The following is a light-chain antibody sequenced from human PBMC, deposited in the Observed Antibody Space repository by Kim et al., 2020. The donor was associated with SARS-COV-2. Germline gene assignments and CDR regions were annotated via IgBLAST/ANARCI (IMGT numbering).Light chain of an antibody. CDR2: AVS. V-gene: IGLV2-14*03. CDR3: SSYTRSSTNYV. J-gene: IGLJ1*01. CDR1: SSDVGSYNY. Sequence: QPYTISCTGTSSDVGSYNYVSWYQQHPGKAPKLMIYAVSNRPSGVSNRFSGSKSGNTASLTISGLQAEDEADYYCSSYTRSSTNYVFGTGTKVTVL.